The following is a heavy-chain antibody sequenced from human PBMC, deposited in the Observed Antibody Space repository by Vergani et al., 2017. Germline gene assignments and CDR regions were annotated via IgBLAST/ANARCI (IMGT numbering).Heavy chain of an antibody. CDR1: GYTFTSYG. J-gene: IGHJ4*02. CDR3: ARDSSAPIYDFWSGYQVGGGYRFDY. Sequence: QVQLVQSGAEVKKPGALVKVSCKASGYTFTSYGISWVRQAPGQGLEWMGWISAYNGNTNYAQKLQGRVTMTTDTSTSTAYMEMRSLRSDDTAVEYCARDSSAPIYDFWSGYQVGGGYRFDYWGQGSLVTVSS. CDR2: ISAYNGNT. D-gene: IGHD3-3*01. V-gene: IGHV1-18*01.